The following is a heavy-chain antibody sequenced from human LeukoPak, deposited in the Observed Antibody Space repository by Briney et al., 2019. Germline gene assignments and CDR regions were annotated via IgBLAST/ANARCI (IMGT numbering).Heavy chain of an antibody. D-gene: IGHD4-17*01. CDR3: AKDFYGDGSYYYYGMDV. CDR1: GFTFSSYG. J-gene: IGHJ6*02. CDR2: ISYDGSNK. Sequence: GGSLRLSCAASGFTFSSYGMHWVRQAPGKGLEWVAVISYDGSNKYYADSVKGRFTISRDNSKNTLYLQMNSLRAEDTAVYYCAKDFYGDGSYYYYGMDVWGQGTTVTVSS. V-gene: IGHV3-30*18.